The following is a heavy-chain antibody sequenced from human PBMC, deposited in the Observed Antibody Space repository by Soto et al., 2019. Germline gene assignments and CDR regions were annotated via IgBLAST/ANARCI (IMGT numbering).Heavy chain of an antibody. J-gene: IGHJ4*02. CDR3: TRRRDWTALDPLDY. CDR1: GFTFSDSA. CDR2: IRNKVNSYAT. Sequence: EVQLVESGGGLVQPGGSLKLSCAASGFTFSDSAMHWVRQASGKGLEWVGRIRNKVNSYATAYAASVKGRFTISRDDSMNTAYLLMNSLKTEDTAVYYCTRRRDWTALDPLDYWGQGTLVTVSS. D-gene: IGHD5-18*01. V-gene: IGHV3-73*02.